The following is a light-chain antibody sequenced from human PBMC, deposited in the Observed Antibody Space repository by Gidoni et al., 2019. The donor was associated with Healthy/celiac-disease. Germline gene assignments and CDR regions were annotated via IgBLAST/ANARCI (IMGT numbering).Light chain of an antibody. Sequence: QSALTQPASVSGSPGQSITISCTGTSSDVGGYNYVSWYQQHPGKAPKLMIYDVSNRPSGVSNRFSGSKSGNTASLTISGLQAEEEADYYCSSYKSSSTLEVFGGGTKLTVL. V-gene: IGLV2-14*01. J-gene: IGLJ2*01. CDR1: SSDVGGYNY. CDR2: DVS. CDR3: SSYKSSSTLEV.